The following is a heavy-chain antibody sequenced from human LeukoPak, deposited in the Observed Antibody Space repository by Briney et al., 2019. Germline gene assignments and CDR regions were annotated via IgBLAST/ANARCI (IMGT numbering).Heavy chain of an antibody. Sequence: GGSLRLSCAASGFTFSSYSMNWVRQAPGKGLEWVSSISSSSSYIYYADSVKGRFTISRDNSKNTLYLQMNSLRAEDTAVYYCAKAPAYCSSTSCYSQDYWGQGTLVTVSS. V-gene: IGHV3-21*04. CDR2: ISSSSSYI. D-gene: IGHD2-2*01. CDR3: AKAPAYCSSTSCYSQDY. CDR1: GFTFSSYS. J-gene: IGHJ4*02.